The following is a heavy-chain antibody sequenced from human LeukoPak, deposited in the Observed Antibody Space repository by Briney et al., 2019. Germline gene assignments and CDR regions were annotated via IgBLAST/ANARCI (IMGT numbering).Heavy chain of an antibody. CDR2: ISSSSSYI. D-gene: IGHD2-21*01. CDR3: ARDLHCGGDCYPLTY. Sequence: GGSLRLSCAASGFTFSSYSMNWVRQAPGKGLEWVSSISSSSSYIYYADSVKGRFTISRDNAKNSLYLQMNSLRAEDTAVYYCARDLHCGGDCYPLTYWGQGTMVTVSS. V-gene: IGHV3-21*01. J-gene: IGHJ4*02. CDR1: GFTFSSYS.